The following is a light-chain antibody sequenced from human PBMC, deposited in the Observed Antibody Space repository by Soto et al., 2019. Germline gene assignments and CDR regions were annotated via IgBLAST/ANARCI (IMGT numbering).Light chain of an antibody. CDR1: QIVSRY. Sequence: EIITQTSADAASATPCRRATLSCTASQIVSRYLAWYQQKPGQAPRLLIHGASTRATGVPARFSGSGSGTEFTLTISRLEPDYCAVYYCQQYGSSGTVGQGAKVDIK. J-gene: IGKJ1*01. CDR2: GAS. CDR3: QQYGSSGT. V-gene: IGKV3-15*01.